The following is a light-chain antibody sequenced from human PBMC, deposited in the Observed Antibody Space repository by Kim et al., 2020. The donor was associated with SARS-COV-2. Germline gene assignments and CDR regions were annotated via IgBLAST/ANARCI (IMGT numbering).Light chain of an antibody. J-gene: IGLJ2*01. Sequence: GQSISISCTGTSSDVGTYSFVSWYQHHPGKAPKLLIYDDSKRPSGISNRFSGSKSGNTASLTISGLQAEDETDYYCCSYSSSGTKVFGGGTQLTVL. V-gene: IGLV2-23*01. CDR2: DDS. CDR1: SSDVGTYSF. CDR3: CSYSSSGTKV.